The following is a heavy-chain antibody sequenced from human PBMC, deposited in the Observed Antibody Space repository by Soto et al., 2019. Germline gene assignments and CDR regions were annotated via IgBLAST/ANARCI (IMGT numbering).Heavy chain of an antibody. Sequence: SETLSLTCTVSGGSISSYYLSWIRQPPGKGLEWIGYIYYSGSTNYNPSLKSRVTISVDTSKNQFSLKLSSVTAADTAVYYCARHQGIAARPLDVWGKGTTVTVSS. D-gene: IGHD6-6*01. V-gene: IGHV4-59*08. CDR3: ARHQGIAARPLDV. J-gene: IGHJ6*04. CDR1: GGSISSYY. CDR2: IYYSGST.